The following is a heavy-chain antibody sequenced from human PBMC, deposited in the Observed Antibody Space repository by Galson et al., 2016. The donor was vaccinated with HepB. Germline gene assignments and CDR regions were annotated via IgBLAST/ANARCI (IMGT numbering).Heavy chain of an antibody. CDR2: ITYSGTT. J-gene: IGHJ5*02. CDR1: GFSVRGSNYH. V-gene: IGHV4-39*01. CDR3: ARQHPTGDAPDL. D-gene: IGHD4-17*01. Sequence: SETLSLTCTVSGFSVRGSNYHWGWIRQSPGKGLEWVGSITYSGTTYYNPSLKSRVTVSVDTSRDHFSLMLESVTAADTAVYYCARQHPTGDAPDLWGQGTLVTVSS.